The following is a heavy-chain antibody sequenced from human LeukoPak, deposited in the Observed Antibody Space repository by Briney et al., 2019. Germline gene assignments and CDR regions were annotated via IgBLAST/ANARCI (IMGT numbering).Heavy chain of an antibody. V-gene: IGHV1-2*02. CDR2: INPNSGGT. J-gene: IGHJ4*02. D-gene: IGHD4-17*01. Sequence: VASVQVSCKASGYTFTGYYMHWVRQAPGQGLEWMGWINPNSGGTNYARKFQGRVTMTRGTSISTAYMELSRLRSDDTAVYYCAREAYYYGDSEVPLDYWGQGTLVTVSS. CDR1: GYTFTGYY. CDR3: AREAYYYGDSEVPLDY.